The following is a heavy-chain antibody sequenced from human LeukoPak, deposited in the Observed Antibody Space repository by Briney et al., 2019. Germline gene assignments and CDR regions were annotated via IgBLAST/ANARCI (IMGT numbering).Heavy chain of an antibody. V-gene: IGHV3-23*01. CDR3: ARAYGYLDY. Sequence: GGSLRLSCAASGFTFSSYAMSWVRQAPGKGLEWVSAISGSGGSTYYSDSVKGRFTISRDNAKNSLYLQMNSLRAEDTAVYYCARAYGYLDYWGQGTLVTVSS. CDR1: GFTFSSYA. J-gene: IGHJ4*02. CDR2: ISGSGGST. D-gene: IGHD4-17*01.